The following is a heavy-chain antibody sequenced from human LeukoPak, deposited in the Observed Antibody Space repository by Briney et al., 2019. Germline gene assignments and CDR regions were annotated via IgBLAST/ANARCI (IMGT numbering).Heavy chain of an antibody. Sequence: GGSLRLSCAASGFTFSSYWMSWVRQAPGKGLEWVANIKQDGSEKYYVDSVKGRFTISRDNAKNALYLQMNSLRAEDSAVYFCARGTSDWYGIDYWGQGVLVNVSS. CDR2: IKQDGSEK. D-gene: IGHD6-19*01. J-gene: IGHJ4*02. V-gene: IGHV3-7*01. CDR3: ARGTSDWYGIDY. CDR1: GFTFSSYW.